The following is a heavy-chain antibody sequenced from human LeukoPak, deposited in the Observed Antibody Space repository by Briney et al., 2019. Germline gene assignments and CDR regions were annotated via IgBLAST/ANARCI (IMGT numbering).Heavy chain of an antibody. D-gene: IGHD3-3*01. V-gene: IGHV3-7*03. J-gene: IGHJ6*02. CDR3: AKLYGPYYYGMDV. CDR1: GFTFGKYW. Sequence: GGSLRLSCVASGFTFGKYWMSWVRQAPGKGLEWVANIKLDGSEKNYVDSVKGRFTISRDNTKNSLYLQMNSLRAEDTAVYYCAKLYGPYYYGMDVWGQGTTVTVSS. CDR2: IKLDGSEK.